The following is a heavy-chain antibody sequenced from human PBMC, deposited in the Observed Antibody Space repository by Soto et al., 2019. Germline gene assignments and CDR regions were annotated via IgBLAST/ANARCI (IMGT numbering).Heavy chain of an antibody. J-gene: IGHJ3*02. CDR3: ARGPDNDTDDAFDI. V-gene: IGHV4-31*03. D-gene: IGHD3-22*01. CDR2: FYYSGTT. CDR1: GGSISSGAYY. Sequence: QVQLQESGPGLVKPSQTLSLSCTVSGGSISSGAYYWSWIRQHPGKGLEWIGYFYYSGTTYYNPSLKSRVTMSVDTSKNQFSLKLSSVTAADTAVYYCARGPDNDTDDAFDIWGQGTMVTVSS.